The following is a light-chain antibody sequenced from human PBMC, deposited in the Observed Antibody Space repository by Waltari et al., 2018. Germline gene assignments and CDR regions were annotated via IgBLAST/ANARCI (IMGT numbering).Light chain of an antibody. J-gene: IGLJ3*02. CDR3: QSYDTSLSVV. CDR1: GSNIGAGYD. Sequence: QSVLTQPPSVSGAPGQRVTISCTGSGSNIGAGYDVHWYQQPPRAAPKLLNYGSTSRPLGVPDRFFGSTSGTSASLVIIVLQAEDEGDYYCQSYDTSLSVVFGGGTKLTVL. V-gene: IGLV1-40*01. CDR2: GST.